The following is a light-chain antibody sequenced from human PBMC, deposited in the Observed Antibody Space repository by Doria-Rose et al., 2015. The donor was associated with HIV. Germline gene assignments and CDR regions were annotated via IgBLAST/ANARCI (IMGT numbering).Light chain of an antibody. CDR2: DAS. J-gene: IGKJ3*01. Sequence: LSPGERATLSRRASQSVSSNLAWYQQKPGQAPRLLIYDASNRATGIPARFSGSGSGTDFTLTTSSLEPEDFAVYFCQQRSNWPPIFTFGPGTKVDI. CDR3: QQRSNWPPIFT. V-gene: IGKV3-11*01. CDR1: QSVSSN.